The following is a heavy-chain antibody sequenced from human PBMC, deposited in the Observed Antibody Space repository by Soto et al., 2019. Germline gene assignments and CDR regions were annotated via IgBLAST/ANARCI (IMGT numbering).Heavy chain of an antibody. V-gene: IGHV3-30*18. CDR3: AKDRDNWFAP. J-gene: IGHJ5*02. CDR2: ISHDGSQK. Sequence: QVQLVESGGGVVQPGRSLRLSCAGSRFTFSRLGMHWVRQAPGKGLEWLAVISHDGSQKYYAESVQGRFTIARDNSKDTMNLQMSSLRPEDTAIYYCAKDRDNWFAPWGQGTLVTVSS. CDR1: RFTFSRLG.